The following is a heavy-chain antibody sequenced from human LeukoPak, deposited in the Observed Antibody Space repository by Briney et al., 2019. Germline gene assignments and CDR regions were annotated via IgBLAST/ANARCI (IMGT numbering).Heavy chain of an antibody. J-gene: IGHJ5*02. D-gene: IGHD3-10*01. CDR2: INHSGST. CDR1: GGSFSGYY. CDR3: ARGRITMVRGAPLWFDP. Sequence: SETLSLTCAVYGGSFSGYYWNWIRQPPGKGLEWIGEINHSGSTNYNSSLKSRDTISVDTSKNQFSLKLSSVTAADTAVYYCARGRITMVRGAPLWFDPWGQGTLVTVSS. V-gene: IGHV4-34*01.